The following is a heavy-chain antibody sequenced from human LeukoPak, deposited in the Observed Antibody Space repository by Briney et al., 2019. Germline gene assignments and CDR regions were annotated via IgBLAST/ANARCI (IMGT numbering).Heavy chain of an antibody. V-gene: IGHV2-5*02. D-gene: IGHD3-10*01. CDR2: IYWDDDK. CDR3: APPGIRGYYFDY. Sequence: SGPTLVNXTQTLTLTCTFSGFSLSTSGVGVGWIRQPPGKALEWLALIYWDDDKRYIPSLKSRLTITKDTSKNQVVLTMTNMDPVDTATYYCAPPGIRGYYFDYWGQGTLVTVSS. CDR1: GFSLSTSGVG. J-gene: IGHJ4*02.